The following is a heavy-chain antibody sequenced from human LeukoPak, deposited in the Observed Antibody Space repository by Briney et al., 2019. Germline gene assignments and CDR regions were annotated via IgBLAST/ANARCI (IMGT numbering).Heavy chain of an antibody. CDR3: ARRRGRYSGDAFDI. J-gene: IGHJ3*02. D-gene: IGHD1-26*01. V-gene: IGHV5-51*01. CDR1: GYRFTSYW. CDR2: IYPGDSDT. Sequence: GESLKIPCQGSGYRFTSYWIGWVRQMPGKGLEWMGFIYPGDSDTRYSPSFQGQVTISADKSMSTAYLQWSSLKASDTAMYYCARRRGRYSGDAFDIWGQGTMVTVSS.